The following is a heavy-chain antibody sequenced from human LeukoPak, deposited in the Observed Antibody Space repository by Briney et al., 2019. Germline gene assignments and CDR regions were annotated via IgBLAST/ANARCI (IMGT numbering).Heavy chain of an antibody. Sequence: PGGSLRLSCAASGFTFSSYWMHWVRQAPGKGLVWVSHVNNDGSRTTYADSVKGRFTVSRDNAKNTLFLQMNSLRAEDSAVYYCATDREGDPSAYYLVGGQGTLITVSS. CDR1: GFTFSSYW. D-gene: IGHD3-22*01. CDR3: ATDREGDPSAYYLV. CDR2: VNNDGSRT. J-gene: IGHJ4*02. V-gene: IGHV3-74*01.